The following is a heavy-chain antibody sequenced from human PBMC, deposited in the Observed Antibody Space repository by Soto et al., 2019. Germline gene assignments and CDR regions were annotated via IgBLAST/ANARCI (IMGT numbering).Heavy chain of an antibody. CDR1: GYSFTNYW. CDR2: IYPGASDT. CDR3: ARRRYYDFWSASYNVFDI. D-gene: IGHD3-3*01. J-gene: IGHJ3*02. V-gene: IGHV5-51*01. Sequence: GESLKISCKASGYSFTNYWIAWVRQMPGKGLEWMGIIYPGASDTRYSPSFQGQVTISADKSISTAYLQWSSLKASDTAMYYCARRRYYDFWSASYNVFDIWGERTMVPV.